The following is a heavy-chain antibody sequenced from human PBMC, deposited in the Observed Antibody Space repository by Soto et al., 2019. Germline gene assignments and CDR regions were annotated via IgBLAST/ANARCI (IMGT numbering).Heavy chain of an antibody. D-gene: IGHD1-26*01. V-gene: IGHV3-21*01. CDR1: GFTFSSYS. J-gene: IGHJ4*02. CDR2: ISSSSTYI. Sequence: GGSLRLSCAASGFTFSSYSMNWVRQAPGKGLEWVSSISSSSTYIYYADAVKGRFTISGGNAKNSLYLQMNSLRAEDTAVYYCASLQSGSPFDYCGEGTLVTVSS. CDR3: ASLQSGSPFDY.